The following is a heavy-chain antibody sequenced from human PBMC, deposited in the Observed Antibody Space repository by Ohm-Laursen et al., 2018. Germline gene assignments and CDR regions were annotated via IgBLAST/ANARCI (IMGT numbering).Heavy chain of an antibody. V-gene: IGHV4-59*08. CDR2: VYYSGST. CDR3: ARQSPSRNYYDDSGYYGPFDF. D-gene: IGHD3-22*01. Sequence: SDTLSLTCFVSGGSISSFYWSWIRQPPGKGLEWIGHVYYSGSTNYSPSVKSRVTISVDRSKSQFSLKLSSVTAADTAVYYCARQSPSRNYYDDSGYYGPFDFWGQGTLVTVSS. J-gene: IGHJ4*01. CDR1: GGSISSFY.